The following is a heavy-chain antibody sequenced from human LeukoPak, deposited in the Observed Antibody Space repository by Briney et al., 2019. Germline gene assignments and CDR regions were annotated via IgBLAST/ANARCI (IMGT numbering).Heavy chain of an antibody. D-gene: IGHD6-13*01. V-gene: IGHV3-53*01. CDR1: GFTVSSDY. CDR3: ARRPAGTHYYYGMDV. CDR2: IYSGGST. Sequence: PGESLRLSCAVSGFTVSSDYMSWVRQAPGKGLEWVSVIYSGGSTSYADSVKGRFTISRDNSKNTLFLQMNSLRAEDTAVYYCARRPAGTHYYYGMDVWGQGTTVTVSS. J-gene: IGHJ6*02.